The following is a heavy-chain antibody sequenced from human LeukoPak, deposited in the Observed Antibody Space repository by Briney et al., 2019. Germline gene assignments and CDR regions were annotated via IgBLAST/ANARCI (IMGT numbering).Heavy chain of an antibody. CDR3: AKDRPPLSSGPTGY. J-gene: IGHJ4*02. CDR2: TSGSGGST. CDR1: GFTFSSYA. Sequence: GGSLRLSCAASGFTFSSYAMSWVRQAPGKGLEWVSATSGSGGSTYYADSVKGRFTISRDNSKNTLYLQMNGLRAEDTAVYYCAKDRPPLSSGPTGYWGQGTLVTVSS. V-gene: IGHV3-23*01. D-gene: IGHD3-22*01.